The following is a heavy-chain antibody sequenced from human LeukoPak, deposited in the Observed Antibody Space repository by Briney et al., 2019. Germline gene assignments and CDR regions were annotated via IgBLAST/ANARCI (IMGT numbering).Heavy chain of an antibody. V-gene: IGHV3-23*01. D-gene: IGHD5-12*01. J-gene: IGHJ4*02. CDR1: GFTFSSYA. CDR2: ISGTGGST. CDR3: AKEGKAWLRLWYFDH. Sequence: GGSLRLSCAASGFTFSSYAMRWVRQAPGKGLEWVSGISGTGGSTNYADSVKGRFTISRDNSKNTLYLQLNSLRAEDTAVYYCAKEGKAWLRLWYFDHWGQGTLVTVSS.